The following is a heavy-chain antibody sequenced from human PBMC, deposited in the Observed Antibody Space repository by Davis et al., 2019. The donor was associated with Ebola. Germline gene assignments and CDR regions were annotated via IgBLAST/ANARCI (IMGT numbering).Heavy chain of an antibody. CDR2: ISKNDYE. V-gene: IGHV3-21*04. CDR3: AKGVDTAMVTWFDP. J-gene: IGHJ5*02. CDR1: GFTFNDYS. Sequence: GESLKISCAASGFTFNDYSMSWVRQAPGKGLEWVSSISKNDYEYYADPMKGRFTISRDNSKNTLYLQMNSLRAEDTAVYYCAKGVDTAMVTWFDPWGQGTLVTVSS. D-gene: IGHD5-18*01.